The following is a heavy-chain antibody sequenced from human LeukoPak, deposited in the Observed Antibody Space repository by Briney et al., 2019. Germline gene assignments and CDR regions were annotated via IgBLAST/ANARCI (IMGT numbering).Heavy chain of an antibody. CDR2: IYYSGST. V-gene: IGHV4-59*01. CDR1: GGSISNYF. CDR3: ASGGGSYDFWSGYYYYYYYMDV. Sequence: SETLSLTCTVSGGSISNYFWSWIRQPPGKGLEWIGYIYYSGSTNYNPSLKSRVTISVDTSKNQFSLKLSSVTAADTAVYYCASGGGSYDFWSGYYYYYYYMDVWGKGTTVTVSS. J-gene: IGHJ6*03. D-gene: IGHD3-3*01.